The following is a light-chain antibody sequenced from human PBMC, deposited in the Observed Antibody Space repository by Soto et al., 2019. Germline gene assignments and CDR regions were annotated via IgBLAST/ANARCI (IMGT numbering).Light chain of an antibody. V-gene: IGLV2-14*01. CDR3: ASYTTSSTYV. CDR1: SSDVEGYSY. CDR2: DVS. J-gene: IGLJ1*01. Sequence: QSVLTQPASVSGAPGQSIAISCTGTSSDVEGYSYVSWNQQQPGKAPKLVISDVSNRPSGFFYRFSGSKSGNTASLTFSWLQTEDEADYYCASYTTSSTYVFGTGTKVTVL.